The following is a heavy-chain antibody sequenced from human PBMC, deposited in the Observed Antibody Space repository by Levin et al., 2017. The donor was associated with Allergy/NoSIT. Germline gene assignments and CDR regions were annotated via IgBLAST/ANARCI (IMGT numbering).Heavy chain of an antibody. CDR2: ISSSSSTI. CDR1: GFTFSSYS. J-gene: IGHJ3*02. V-gene: IGHV3-48*01. CDR3: AREGATATDAFDI. D-gene: IGHD4-17*01. Sequence: GESLKISCAASGFTFSSYSMNWVRQAPGKGLEWVSYISSSSSTIYYADSVKGRFTISRDNAKNSLYLQMNSLRAEDTAVYYCAREGATATDAFDIWGQGTMVTVSS.